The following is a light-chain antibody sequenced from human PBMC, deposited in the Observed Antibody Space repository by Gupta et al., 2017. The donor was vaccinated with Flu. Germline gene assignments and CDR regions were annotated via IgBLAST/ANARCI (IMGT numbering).Light chain of an antibody. CDR2: GNR. CDR1: RSNNVGGYA. J-gene: IGLJ2*01. CDR3: QLYDRRRRGVL. V-gene: IGLV1-40*01. Sequence: IYCNGSRSNNVGGYAVVWYQQVPDRAPILLMYGNRNRPAGVPERFSGSKSGSSASLTINGVEGEDEVDYYCQLYDRRRRGVLFGGGTKLTVL.